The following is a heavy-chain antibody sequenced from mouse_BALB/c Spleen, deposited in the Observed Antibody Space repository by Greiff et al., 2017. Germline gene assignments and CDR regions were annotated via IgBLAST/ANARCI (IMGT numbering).Heavy chain of an antibody. CDR2: FYPGSGSI. Sequence: QVQLKESGAELVKPGASVKLSCKASGYTFTEYIIHWVKQRAGQGLEWIGWFYPGSGSIKYNEKFKDKATLTADKSSSTVYMELSRLTSEDSAVYFCARHEDSSGPFAYWGQGTLVTVSA. J-gene: IGHJ3*01. CDR3: ARHEDSSGPFAY. D-gene: IGHD3-1*01. CDR1: GYTFTEYI. V-gene: IGHV1-62-2*01.